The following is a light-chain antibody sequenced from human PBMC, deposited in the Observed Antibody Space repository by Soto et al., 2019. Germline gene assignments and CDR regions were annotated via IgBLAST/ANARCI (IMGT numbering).Light chain of an antibody. CDR2: DAS. CDR1: QGISSW. V-gene: IGKV1-5*01. J-gene: IGKJ1*01. CDR3: QQYNSYPWT. Sequence: DIQMTQSPSTLSASVRDRVTITCRASQGISSWLAWYQQKPGRAPKFLIYDASSLESGVPSRFSGSGSGTGFTLTISSLLPDDFATYYCQQYNSYPWTFGQGTKV.